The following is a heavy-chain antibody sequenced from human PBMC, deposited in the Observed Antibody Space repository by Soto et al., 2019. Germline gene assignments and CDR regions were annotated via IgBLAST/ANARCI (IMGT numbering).Heavy chain of an antibody. V-gene: IGHV6-1*01. Sequence: SQTLSLTCAISGDSVSSNSAAWNWIRQSPSRGLEWLGRTYYRSKWYNDYAASVKSRITINPDTSKNQFSLQLNSVTPEDTAVYYCARVGPRYCSSTSCYKYGMDVWGQGTTVTVSS. D-gene: IGHD2-2*02. CDR2: TYYRSKWYN. CDR1: GDSVSSNSAA. CDR3: ARVGPRYCSSTSCYKYGMDV. J-gene: IGHJ6*02.